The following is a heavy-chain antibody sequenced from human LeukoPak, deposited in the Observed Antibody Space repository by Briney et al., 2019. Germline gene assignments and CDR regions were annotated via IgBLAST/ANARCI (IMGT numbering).Heavy chain of an antibody. D-gene: IGHD2-2*02. V-gene: IGHV3-11*04. CDR1: GFTFGDYA. CDR3: ATLGDIVVVPAAISYGGNWFDP. CDR2: ISSSGSTI. J-gene: IGHJ5*02. Sequence: AGGSLRLSCTASGFTFGDYAMSWVRQAPGKGLEWVSYISSSGSTIYYADSVKGRFTISRDNAKNSLYLQMNSLRAEDTAVYYCATLGDIVVVPAAISYGGNWFDPWGQGTLVTVSS.